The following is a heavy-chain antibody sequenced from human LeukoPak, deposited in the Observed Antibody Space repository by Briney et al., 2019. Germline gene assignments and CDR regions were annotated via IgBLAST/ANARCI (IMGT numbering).Heavy chain of an antibody. D-gene: IGHD4-11*01. J-gene: IGHJ4*02. V-gene: IGHV3-23*01. CDR2: ISGSGGST. Sequence: GGSLRLSCAASGFTFSSYAMSWVRQAPGKGLEWVSAISGSGGSTYYADSVKGRFTISRDNSKNTLYLQMNSLGAEDTAVYYCAKGRDYSNRYPDYWGQGTLVTVSS. CDR3: AKGRDYSNRYPDY. CDR1: GFTFSSYA.